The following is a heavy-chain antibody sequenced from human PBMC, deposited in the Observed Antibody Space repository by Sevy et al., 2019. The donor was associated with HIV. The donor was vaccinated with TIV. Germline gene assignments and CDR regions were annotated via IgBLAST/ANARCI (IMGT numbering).Heavy chain of an antibody. V-gene: IGHV4-59*01. CDR2: IYYSGST. CDR3: ARISDYGEDTAHDAFDI. CDR1: GGSISSYY. D-gene: IGHD4-17*01. J-gene: IGHJ3*02. Sequence: SETLSLTCTVSGGSISSYYWSWLRQPPGKGLEWIGNIYYSGSTNYNPSLKSRVTISVDTSKNQFSLKLSSVTAADTAVYYCARISDYGEDTAHDAFDIWGQWTMVTVSS.